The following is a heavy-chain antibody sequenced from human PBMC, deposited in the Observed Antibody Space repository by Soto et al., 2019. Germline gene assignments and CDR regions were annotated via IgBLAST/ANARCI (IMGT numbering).Heavy chain of an antibody. V-gene: IGHV2-5*02. D-gene: IGHD2-8*01. CDR3: AHRYAIQYYFDY. Sequence: QITLKESGPTLVKPTQTLTLTCTFSGFSLSTSGVGVGWIRQPPGKALEWLALIYWDDIKRYSPSLKSRLTITKDTSKNQVVLTMTNMDPVDTATYDCAHRYAIQYYFDYWGQGTLVTVSS. J-gene: IGHJ4*02. CDR2: IYWDDIK. CDR1: GFSLSTSGVG.